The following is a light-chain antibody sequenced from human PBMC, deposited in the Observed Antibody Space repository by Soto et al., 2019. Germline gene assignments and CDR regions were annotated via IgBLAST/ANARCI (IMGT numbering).Light chain of an antibody. CDR2: GAS. CDR3: QQYNDWPQT. J-gene: IGKJ1*01. CDR1: QSVSSN. V-gene: IGKV3-15*01. Sequence: KQSSATLSVSPGERATLSCRASQSVSSNLAWYQQRPGQAPRLLIYGASTRATGIPARFSGSESRTEFTLTISSLQSEDFAVYYCQQYNDWPQTFGQGTKVDIK.